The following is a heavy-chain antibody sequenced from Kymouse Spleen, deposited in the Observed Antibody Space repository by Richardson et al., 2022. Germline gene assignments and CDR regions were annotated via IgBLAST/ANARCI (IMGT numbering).Heavy chain of an antibody. D-gene: IGHD3-10*01. CDR1: GGSFSGYY. CDR3: ARYYYGSGSQKLDYGMDV. J-gene: IGHJ6*02. Sequence: QVQLQQWGAGLLKPSETLSLTCAVYGGSFSGYYWSWIRQPPGKGLEWIGEINHSGSTNYNPSLKSRVTISVDTSKNQFSLKLSSVTAADTAVYYCARYYYGSGSQKLDYGMDVWGQGTTVTVSS. V-gene: IGHV4-34*01. CDR2: INHSGST.